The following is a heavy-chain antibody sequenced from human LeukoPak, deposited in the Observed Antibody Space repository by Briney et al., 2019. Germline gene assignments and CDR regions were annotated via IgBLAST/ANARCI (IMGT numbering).Heavy chain of an antibody. J-gene: IGHJ5*02. Sequence: SETLSLTCTVSGGSIGRYCWSWIRQPPGKGLEWIGHIYYSGTTNYNPSLKSRATISIDTSKNQFSLRLRFVTAADTAVYYCASYMTTVTTQGWFDPWGQGTLVTVSS. CDR1: GGSIGRYC. CDR3: ASYMTTVTTQGWFDP. V-gene: IGHV4-59*12. CDR2: IYYSGTT. D-gene: IGHD4-17*01.